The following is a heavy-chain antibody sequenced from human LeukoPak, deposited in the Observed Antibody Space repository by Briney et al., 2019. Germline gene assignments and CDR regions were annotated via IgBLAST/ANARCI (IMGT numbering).Heavy chain of an antibody. CDR2: ICGSGCST. Sequence: GGSLRLSCAASGFIFSSYALSWVRQAPGKGLEGVSAICGSGCSTYYADSVKGRFTISKDHSKNTLYLQMNSLRAEDTAVYYCAKALGSSRWRNCSGGSCYGEFDYWGQGTLVTVSS. CDR1: GFIFSSYA. D-gene: IGHD2-15*01. CDR3: AKALGSSRWRNCSGGSCYGEFDY. V-gene: IGHV3-23*01. J-gene: IGHJ4*02.